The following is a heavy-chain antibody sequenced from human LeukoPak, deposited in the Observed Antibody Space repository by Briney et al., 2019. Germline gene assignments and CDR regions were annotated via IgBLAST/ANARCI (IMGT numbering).Heavy chain of an antibody. CDR2: IYTSGST. V-gene: IGHV4-4*07. Sequence: PSETLSLTCTVSGGSISSYYWSWIRQPAGKGLEWIGRIYTSGSTNYNPSLKSRVTMSVDTSKNQFSLKLSSVTAADTAVYYCARGSLQYCSSTSCYLGDPYYFDYWGPRTLVTVSS. CDR3: ARGSLQYCSSTSCYLGDPYYFDY. CDR1: GGSISSYY. D-gene: IGHD2-2*01. J-gene: IGHJ4*02.